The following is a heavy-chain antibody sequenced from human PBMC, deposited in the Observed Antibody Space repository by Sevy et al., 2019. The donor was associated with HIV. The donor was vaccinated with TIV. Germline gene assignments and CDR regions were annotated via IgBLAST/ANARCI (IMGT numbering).Heavy chain of an antibody. V-gene: IGHV1-2*02. D-gene: IGHD6-13*01. CDR3: ARKAELATNLFDY. CDR2: INPNSGGT. J-gene: IGHJ4*02. CDR1: GYTFIGYY. Sequence: ASVKVSCEASGYTFIGYYIHWVRQAPGQGLEWMGWINPNSGGTNYAQKFQGRVTMTRDTSITTAYMELSGLRSDDTAVYYCARKAELATNLFDYCGQGTLVTVSS.